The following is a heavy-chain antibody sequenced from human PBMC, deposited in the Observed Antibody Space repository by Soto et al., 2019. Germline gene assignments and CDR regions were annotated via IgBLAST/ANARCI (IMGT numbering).Heavy chain of an antibody. J-gene: IGHJ4*02. CDR1: GFTFTKYS. V-gene: IGHV3-48*02. CDR3: VRGCGVVVGSHAESSDH. CDR2: ISYSGETK. D-gene: IGHD3-3*01. Sequence: SLLLSCVTSGFTFTKYSMNWVRQAPGKGLEWVSYISYSGETKYYADSLKGRYAISRDDAKNSVYLQMNSLRDEDTAFYYCVRGCGVVVGSHAESSDHRGQGTPVSV.